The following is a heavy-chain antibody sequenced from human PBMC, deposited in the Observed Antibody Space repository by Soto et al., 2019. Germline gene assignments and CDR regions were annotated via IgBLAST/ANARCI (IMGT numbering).Heavy chain of an antibody. CDR1: EGTFNSYV. CDR3: ASGASRWCPYFFDS. Sequence: QAQVVQSGAEVRKPGSSVKLSCKASEGTFNSYVIAWVRQAPGQGLEWMGGIIPYYNTLNYAQKFQDRVTITADDSTNTVYMELSSLRSDDTAVYFCASGASRWCPYFFDSWAQGTLVTVSS. J-gene: IGHJ4*02. D-gene: IGHD6-13*01. CDR2: IIPYYNTL. V-gene: IGHV1-69*01.